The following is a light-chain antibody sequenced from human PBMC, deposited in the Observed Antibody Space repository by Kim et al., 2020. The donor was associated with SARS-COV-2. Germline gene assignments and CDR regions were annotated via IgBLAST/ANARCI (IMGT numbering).Light chain of an antibody. CDR2: EAK. Sequence: GKTVHISCTRSSGRIASNYVQWYQQRPGSSPTAVIYEAKQRPSGVRDRCSRPIDSSANSASLTISGLKTENEAVHYCQSYDSSNQVFGGGTQLIVL. CDR1: SGRIASNY. J-gene: IGLJ3*02. V-gene: IGLV6-57*01. CDR3: QSYDSSNQV.